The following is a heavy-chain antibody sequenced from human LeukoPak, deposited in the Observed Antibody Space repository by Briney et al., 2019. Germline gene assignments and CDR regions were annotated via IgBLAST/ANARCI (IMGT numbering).Heavy chain of an antibody. CDR1: SGSISSTSYY. V-gene: IGHV4-39*01. CDR3: ARHRAYSSSSPFDY. D-gene: IGHD6-6*01. CDR2: MHYSGSS. Sequence: PSETLSLTCTVSSGSISSTSYYWGWLRQPPGKGLEWMGIMHYSGSSSYNSSLKSRVTISVDTSKNQFSLRLSSVTAADTAVYYCARHRAYSSSSPFDYWGQGTLVTVSS. J-gene: IGHJ4*02.